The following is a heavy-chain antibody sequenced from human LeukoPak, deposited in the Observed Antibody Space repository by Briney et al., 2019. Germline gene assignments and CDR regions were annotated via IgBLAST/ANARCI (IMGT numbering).Heavy chain of an antibody. V-gene: IGHV3-74*01. J-gene: IGHJ5*02. CDR1: GFTFSTYW. D-gene: IGHD3-10*01. CDR3: ARDWAYGSGSYSWFGP. Sequence: GGSLRLSCAASGFTFSTYWIHWVRQAPGKGLVWVSRINSDGSSINYADSVKGRFTISRDNSKNTLYLQMNSLRAEDTAVYYCARDWAYGSGSYSWFGPWAREPWSPSPQ. CDR2: INSDGSSI.